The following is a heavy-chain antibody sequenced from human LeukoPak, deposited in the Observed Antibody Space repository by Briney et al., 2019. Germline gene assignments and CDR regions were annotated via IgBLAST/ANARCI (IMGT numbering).Heavy chain of an antibody. V-gene: IGHV3-7*01. J-gene: IGHJ6*02. Sequence: GGSLRLSCAASGFTFSSHWMSWVRQAPGKGLEWVANIKRDGSEKYYVDSVKGRFTISRDNAKNSLYLQINSLRAEDTAVYYCAGDGIPLSGSFYGMDGLGQGTTVTASS. CDR2: IKRDGSEK. CDR3: AGDGIPLSGSFYGMDG. D-gene: IGHD3-3*01. CDR1: GFTFSSHW.